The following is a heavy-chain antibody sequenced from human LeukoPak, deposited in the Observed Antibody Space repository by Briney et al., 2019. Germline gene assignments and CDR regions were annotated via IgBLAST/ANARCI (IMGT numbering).Heavy chain of an antibody. Sequence: GGSLRLSCGASGFSFSPYAMSWVRQAPGKGLEWVSAINDECKLVNDADSVQGRIINSRGKYRNTLNLQMRSLRGEDTAVYYCAKHEYKGGRDWNDVFDNWGQGSLVTVS. J-gene: IGHJ4*02. CDR2: INDECKLV. D-gene: IGHD1-1*01. CDR3: AKHEYKGGRDWNDVFDN. V-gene: IGHV3-23*01. CDR1: GFSFSPYA.